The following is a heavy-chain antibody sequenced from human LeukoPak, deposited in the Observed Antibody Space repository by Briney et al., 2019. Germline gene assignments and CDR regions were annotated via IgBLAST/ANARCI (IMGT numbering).Heavy chain of an antibody. CDR2: IFHGGST. D-gene: IGHD2-2*01. Sequence: SETLSLTCAVSGYSISSVYYWGWIRQPPGKGLGWIGSIFHGGSTSYNPSLKGRVTISVARSKNQFSLKLGSETAAHTAVYFCARRPALNYSMVVWGKRATVTVSS. CDR1: GYSISSVYY. J-gene: IGHJ6*03. CDR3: ARRPALNYSMVV. V-gene: IGHV4-38-2*01.